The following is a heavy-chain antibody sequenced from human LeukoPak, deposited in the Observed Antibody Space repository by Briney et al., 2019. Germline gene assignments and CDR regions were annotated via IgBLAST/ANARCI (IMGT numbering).Heavy chain of an antibody. J-gene: IGHJ6*03. CDR2: MNPNSGNT. CDR1: GYTFTSYD. Sequence: ASVKVSCKASGYTFTSYDINWVRQATGQGLEWMGWMNPNSGNTGYAQKFQGRVTMTRNTSISTAYMELSSLRSEDTAVYYCARGFRGVIITACYYYYYMDVWGKGTTVTVSS. V-gene: IGHV1-8*01. CDR3: ARGFRGVIITACYYYYYMDV. D-gene: IGHD3-10*01.